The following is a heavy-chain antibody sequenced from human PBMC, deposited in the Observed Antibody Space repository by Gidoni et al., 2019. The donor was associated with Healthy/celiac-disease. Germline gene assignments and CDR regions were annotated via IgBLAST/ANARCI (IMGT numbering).Heavy chain of an antibody. CDR3: ARSTMVRGVASYFDY. V-gene: IGHV1-46*01. CDR2: INPSGGST. Sequence: QVQLVQSGAEVKKPGASVKVSCKASGYTFTSYYMHWVRQAPGQGLEWMGIINPSGGSTSYAQKFQGRVTMTRDTSTSTVYMELSSLRSEDTAVYYCARSTMVRGVASYFDYWGQGTLVTVSS. CDR1: GYTFTSYY. J-gene: IGHJ4*02. D-gene: IGHD3-10*01.